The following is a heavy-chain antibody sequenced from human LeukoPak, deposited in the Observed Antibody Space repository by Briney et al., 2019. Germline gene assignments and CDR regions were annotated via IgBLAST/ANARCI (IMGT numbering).Heavy chain of an antibody. V-gene: IGHV3-11*01. D-gene: IGHD1-26*01. CDR2: ISNSGSDT. Sequence: NPGGSLRLSCAASGFTFSDYYMSWIRQAPGKGLEWISYISNSGSDTVYAASVKGRFTISRDNAKNSLYLQMDSLRAEDTAVYYCARVRGSYASDYWGQGTLVAVSS. J-gene: IGHJ4*02. CDR1: GFTFSDYY. CDR3: ARVRGSYASDY.